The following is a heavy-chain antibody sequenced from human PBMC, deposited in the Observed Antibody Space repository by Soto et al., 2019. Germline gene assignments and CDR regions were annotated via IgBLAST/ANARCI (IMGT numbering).Heavy chain of an antibody. D-gene: IGHD3-9*01. CDR1: GGSFSGYY. V-gene: IGHV4-34*01. CDR2: INDRGSI. J-gene: IGHJ2*01. Sequence: QVQLQQWGAGPLRPLETLSLTCGVSGGSFSGYYWAWIRQSPGKGLEWIGEINDRGSINYNPSLKSRVSIPVETAQNHYSLNLRSVTAAATAVYYCARESHDILTGPPWVWYFDLWGRGTLVTVSS. CDR3: ARESHDILTGPPWVWYFDL.